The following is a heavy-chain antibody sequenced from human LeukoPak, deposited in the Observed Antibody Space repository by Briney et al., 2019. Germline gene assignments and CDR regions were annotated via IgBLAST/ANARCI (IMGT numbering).Heavy chain of an antibody. V-gene: IGHV3-43*01. J-gene: IGHJ6*02. Sequence: GGSLRLSCAASGFTFSSYWMSWVRQAPGKGLEWVSLISWDGGSTYYADSVKGRFTISRDNSKNSLYLQMNSLRTEDTALYYCAKDTNYYGMDVWGQGTTVTVSS. CDR3: AKDTNYYGMDV. CDR2: ISWDGGST. CDR1: GFTFSSYW.